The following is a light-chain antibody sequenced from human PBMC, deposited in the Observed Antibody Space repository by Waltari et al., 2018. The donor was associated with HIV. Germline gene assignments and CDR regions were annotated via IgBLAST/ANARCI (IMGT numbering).Light chain of an antibody. Sequence: IQMTQSPSSLSASVGDRVTITCQVSQDINTDLNWYQQKPGRAPKLLIYAASYLETGVPSRFSGSGSGTDFAFTINTLQPEDVATYYCQQYANLTAFGPGTKVNIK. V-gene: IGKV1-33*01. CDR2: AAS. CDR3: QQYANLTA. CDR1: QDINTD. J-gene: IGKJ3*01.